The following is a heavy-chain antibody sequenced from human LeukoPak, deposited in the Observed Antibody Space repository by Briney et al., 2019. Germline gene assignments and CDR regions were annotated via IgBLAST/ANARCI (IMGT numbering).Heavy chain of an antibody. CDR2: ISGSGGST. V-gene: IGHV3-23*01. J-gene: IGHJ4*02. CDR3: AKTGGGFIVVLVAA. D-gene: IGHD2-15*01. CDR1: GFTFSSYA. Sequence: GGSLRLSCAASGFTFSSYAMGWVRQAPGKGLEWVSGISGSGGSTYYADSVKGRFTISRDNSKNTLYLQMNSLRAEDTALYYCAKTGGGFIVVLVAAWGQGTLVTVSS.